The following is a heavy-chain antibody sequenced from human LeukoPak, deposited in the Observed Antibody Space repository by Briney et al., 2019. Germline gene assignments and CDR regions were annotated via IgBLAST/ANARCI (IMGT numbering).Heavy chain of an antibody. CDR2: ISCSGSTI. D-gene: IGHD1-7*01. CDR3: ARGGVYNWNYENRLTFDP. Sequence: GGSLRLFRAASGLTSSRSGMTCVRPHPGQAPVHTPFISCSGSTIYYADSVKGRFTISRDNAKNSLYLQMNSLRAEDTAVYYCARGGVYNWNYENRLTFDPWGQGTLVTVSS. V-gene: IGHV3-48*03. J-gene: IGHJ5*02. CDR1: GLTSSRSG.